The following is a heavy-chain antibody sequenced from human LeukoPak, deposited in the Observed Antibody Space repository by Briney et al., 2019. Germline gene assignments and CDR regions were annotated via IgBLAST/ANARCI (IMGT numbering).Heavy chain of an antibody. D-gene: IGHD3-9*01. CDR3: ARDPYYDILTGLPPYYYYGMDV. CDR2: ISSSGSTI. V-gene: IGHV3-48*03. CDR1: GFTFSSYE. J-gene: IGHJ6*04. Sequence: GGSLRLSCAASGFTFSSYEMNWVRQAPGKGLEWVSYISSSGSTIYYADSVKGRFTIFRDNAKNSLYLQMNSLRAEDTAVYYCARDPYYDILTGLPPYYYYGMDVWGKGTTVTVSS.